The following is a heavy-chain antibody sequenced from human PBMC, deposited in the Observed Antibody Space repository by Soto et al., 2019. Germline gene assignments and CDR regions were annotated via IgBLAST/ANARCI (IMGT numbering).Heavy chain of an antibody. Sequence: PSLTFTVSAGSITTSYWSWIRQPLGKALEWIGYISYRGSTNYNPSLKSRLTISIDTSKSQISLKLTSMTTADTAVYYYASSGIVGREVNTWFDPWGQGTLVTVSS. CDR3: ASSGIVGREVNTWFDP. D-gene: IGHD3-22*01. CDR1: AGSITTSY. J-gene: IGHJ5*02. V-gene: IGHV4-59*01. CDR2: ISYRGST.